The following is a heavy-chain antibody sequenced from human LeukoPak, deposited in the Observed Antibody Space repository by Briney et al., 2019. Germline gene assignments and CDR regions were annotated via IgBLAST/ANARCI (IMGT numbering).Heavy chain of an antibody. CDR1: GYTLTELS. CDR2: FDPEDGET. J-gene: IGHJ4*02. CDR3: ATGVRTSGSYLPFDY. Sequence: GASVKVSCKVSGYTLTELSMHWVRQAPGKGLEWMGGFDPEDGETIYAQKFQGRVTMTEDTSTDTAYMELSSLRSEDTAVYYCATGVRTSGSYLPFDYWGQGTLVTVSS. V-gene: IGHV1-24*01. D-gene: IGHD1-26*01.